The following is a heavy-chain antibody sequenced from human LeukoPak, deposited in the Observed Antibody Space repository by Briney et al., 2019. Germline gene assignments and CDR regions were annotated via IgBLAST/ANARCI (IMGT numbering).Heavy chain of an antibody. V-gene: IGHV1-18*01. Sequence: ASVKVSCKASGYTFTTYGLSWVRQAPGQGLEWMGWISAYNGNTKYAQKVQGRVTVTRDTSTNTAYMELRSLRFDDTAVYYCVREGGDSSGYYFAYWGQGTPVTVSS. J-gene: IGHJ4*02. CDR2: ISAYNGNT. CDR1: GYTFTTYG. D-gene: IGHD3-22*01. CDR3: VREGGDSSGYYFAY.